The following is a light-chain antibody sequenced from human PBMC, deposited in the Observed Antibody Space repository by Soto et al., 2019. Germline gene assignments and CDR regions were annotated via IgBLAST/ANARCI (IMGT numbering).Light chain of an antibody. J-gene: IGLJ2*01. CDR1: SGHSSYA. CDR2: LDSDGSH. CDR3: QTWGTGIHVV. V-gene: IGLV4-69*01. Sequence: QTVVTQSPSASASLGASVKLTCTLSSGHSSYAIAWHQQQPEKGPRYLMKLDSDGSHTKGDAIPDRFSGSSSGAERYLTISSLQSEEEADYYCQTWGTGIHVVFGGGTKLTVL.